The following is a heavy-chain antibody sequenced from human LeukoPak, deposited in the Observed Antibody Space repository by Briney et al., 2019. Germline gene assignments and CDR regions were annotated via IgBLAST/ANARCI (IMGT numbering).Heavy chain of an antibody. J-gene: IGHJ4*02. V-gene: IGHV1-2*02. CDR1: RYTSTGYY. CDR2: INPNSGGT. D-gene: IGHD6-13*01. Sequence: ASVKDSSKASRYTSTGYYMHWVRQAPRQGLEWMGWINPNSGGTNYAQKFQGRVTMTRDTSISTAFIEQRRLRCDDAAVYYCSREDTAAAVYYFDYWGQGTLVTVSS. CDR3: SREDTAAAVYYFDY.